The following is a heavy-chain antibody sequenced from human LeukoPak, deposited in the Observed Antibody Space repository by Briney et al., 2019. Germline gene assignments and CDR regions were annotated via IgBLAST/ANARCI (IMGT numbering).Heavy chain of an antibody. J-gene: IGHJ6*02. CDR3: ARDQLGATIYGMDV. V-gene: IGHV4-59*01. Sequence: SETLSLTCTVSGGSISSYYWSWIRQPPGKGLEWIGYIYYSGSTNYNPSLKSRVTISVDTSKNQFSLKLSSVTAADTAVCYCARDQLGATIYGMDVWGQGTTVTVSS. CDR1: GGSISSYY. CDR2: IYYSGST. D-gene: IGHD1-26*01.